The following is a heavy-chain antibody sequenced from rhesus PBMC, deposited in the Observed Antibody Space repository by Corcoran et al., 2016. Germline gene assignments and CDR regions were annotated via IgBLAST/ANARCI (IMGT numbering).Heavy chain of an antibody. CDR3: AREGSGYNHIDN. D-gene: IGHD2-21*01. V-gene: IGHV4S11*01. Sequence: QVQLQESGPGLVKPLETLSLTCAVSGGSISSNYWSWIRQPPGKGLGWIGYIHGSGSSTNYNPSLKSRVTLSVDTSKNQFSLKLSSVTAADTAVYYCAREGSGYNHIDNWGQGVLVTVSS. J-gene: IGHJ4*01. CDR1: GGSISSNY. CDR2: IHGSGSST.